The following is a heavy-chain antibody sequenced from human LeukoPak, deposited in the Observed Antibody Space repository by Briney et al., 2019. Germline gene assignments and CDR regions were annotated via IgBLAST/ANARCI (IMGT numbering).Heavy chain of an antibody. CDR3: ARVGWRRLGNFVDY. Sequence: ASVKVSCKASGYTFTDYYMHCVRQAPGQGLEWMRWINPNSGGTNYAQKFQGRVTMTRDTSISTAYMELSRLRSGDTAVYYCARVGWRRLGNFVDYWGQGTLVTVSS. CDR2: INPNSGGT. J-gene: IGHJ4*02. D-gene: IGHD5-12*01. CDR1: GYTFTDYY. V-gene: IGHV1-2*02.